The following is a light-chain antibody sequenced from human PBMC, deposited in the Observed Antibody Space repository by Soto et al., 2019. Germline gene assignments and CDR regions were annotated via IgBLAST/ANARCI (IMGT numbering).Light chain of an antibody. CDR3: QQANSFPRT. CDR2: AAS. V-gene: IGKV1D-12*01. J-gene: IGKJ1*01. Sequence: DIQMTQSPSSVSASVVDRVTITCRASQAISTWLAWYQQKPGKAPKLLIYAASNLQTGVPSRFSGSGSGTDFTLTISSLQPEDFATYYCQQANSFPRTFGQGTKVEIK. CDR1: QAISTW.